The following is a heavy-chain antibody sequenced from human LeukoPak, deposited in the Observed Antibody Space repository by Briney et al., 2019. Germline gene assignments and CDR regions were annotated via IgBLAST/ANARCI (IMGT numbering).Heavy chain of an antibody. V-gene: IGHV4-59*01. CDR3: ARGVYIAAAQYGY. Sequence: PSETLSLTCTVSGGSISSYYWSWIRQPPGKGLEWIWYIYYSGTTNYNPSLKSRVTISVDTSKNQFSPKLSSVTAADTAVYYCARGVYIAAAQYGYWGQGTLVTVSS. D-gene: IGHD6-13*01. J-gene: IGHJ4*02. CDR2: IYYSGTT. CDR1: GGSISSYY.